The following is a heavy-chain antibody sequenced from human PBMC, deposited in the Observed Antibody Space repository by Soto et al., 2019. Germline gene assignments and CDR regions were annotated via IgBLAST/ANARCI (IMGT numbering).Heavy chain of an antibody. D-gene: IGHD3-10*01. CDR2: TYYRSKWYN. V-gene: IGHV6-1*01. Sequence: LGRTYYRSKWYNDYAVSVKSRITINPDTSKNQFSLQLNSVTPEDTAVYYCARARETYGSGTYYYYMDVWGKGTTVTVSS. J-gene: IGHJ6*03. CDR3: ARARETYGSGTYYYYMDV.